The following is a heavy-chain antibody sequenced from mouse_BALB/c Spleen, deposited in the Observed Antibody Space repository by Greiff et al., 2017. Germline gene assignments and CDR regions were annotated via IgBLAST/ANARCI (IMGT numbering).Heavy chain of an antibody. CDR2: ISTYYGDA. J-gene: IGHJ4*01. CDR3: ARPFYYDYDGGAMDY. V-gene: IGHV1S137*01. D-gene: IGHD2-4*01. CDR1: GYTFTDYA. Sequence: VKLQESGAELVRPGVSVKISCKGSGYTFTDYAMHWVKQSHAKSLEWIGVISTYYGDASYNQKFKGKATMTVDKSSSTAYMELARLTSEDSAIYYCARPFYYDYDGGAMDYWGQGTSVTVSS.